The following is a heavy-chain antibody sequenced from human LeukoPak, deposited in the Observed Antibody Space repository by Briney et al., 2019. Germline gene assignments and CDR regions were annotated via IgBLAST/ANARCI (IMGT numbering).Heavy chain of an antibody. Sequence: PSETLSLTCTVSGGSISSYYWSWIRQPPGKGLEWIGYIYYSGSTNYNPSLKSRVTISVDTSKNQFSLKLSSVTAADTAVYYCARDKCSGGSCYNDHWGQGTLVTVSS. V-gene: IGHV4-59*01. J-gene: IGHJ4*02. CDR2: IYYSGST. CDR3: ARDKCSGGSCYNDH. CDR1: GGSISSYY. D-gene: IGHD2-15*01.